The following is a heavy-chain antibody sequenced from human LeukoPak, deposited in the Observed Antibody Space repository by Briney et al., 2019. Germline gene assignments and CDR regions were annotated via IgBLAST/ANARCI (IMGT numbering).Heavy chain of an antibody. CDR2: IKGDGSEE. J-gene: IGHJ4*02. Sequence: GGSLRLSCVASKLTFSSYWMTWVRQAPGKGLEWVANIKGDGSEEYYVDSVKGRFTISRDNAKNSLYLQMDSLRAEDTAVYYCARVGNGRSWDYWGQGTLVSVSS. CDR3: ARVGNGRSWDY. V-gene: IGHV3-7*02. CDR1: KLTFSSYW. D-gene: IGHD1-26*01.